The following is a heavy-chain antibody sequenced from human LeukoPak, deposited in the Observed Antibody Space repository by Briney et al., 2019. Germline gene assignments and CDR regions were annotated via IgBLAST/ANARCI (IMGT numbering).Heavy chain of an antibody. J-gene: IGHJ4*02. Sequence: SVKVSCKASGGSLNNYGVSWLRQAPGQGLEWMGRIIPMFGTTIYAEKFQGRVTISADKSTDTAYVEVSRLSSDDTAVYYCATDLQSDFWTGYYWDFWGQGTQVTVSS. CDR2: IIPMFGTT. CDR1: GGSLNNYG. V-gene: IGHV1-69*06. CDR3: ATDLQSDFWTGYYWDF. D-gene: IGHD3/OR15-3a*01.